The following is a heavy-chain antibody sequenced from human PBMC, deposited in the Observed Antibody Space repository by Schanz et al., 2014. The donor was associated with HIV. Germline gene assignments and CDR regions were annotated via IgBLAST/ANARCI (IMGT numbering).Heavy chain of an antibody. Sequence: VHLVESGGGMVQPGGSLRLSCAASGFTFSNYGMNWVRQAPGKGLEWVAVISYDGSNKYYGDSSKGRFTISRDYDKSSLYLQMSSLRDDDTAVYYCARGWRENSFDYWGQGTLVTVSS. D-gene: IGHD4-4*01. CDR1: GFTFSNYG. J-gene: IGHJ4*02. V-gene: IGHV3-30*03. CDR2: ISYDGSNK. CDR3: ARGWRENSFDY.